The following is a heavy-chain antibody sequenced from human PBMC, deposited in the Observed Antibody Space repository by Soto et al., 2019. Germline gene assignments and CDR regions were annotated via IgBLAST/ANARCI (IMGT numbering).Heavy chain of an antibody. V-gene: IGHV4-31*03. CDR3: SRGILV. J-gene: IGHJ4*02. Sequence: QVQLQESGPGLVKPSQTLSLTCTVSGGSMNSGGYCWSWIRQHPGEGLEWIGCISYGGTTSYNPSLKSRVIISVDTSQTQFSLKLTSVTAADTAVYYCSRGILVWGQGTLITVSS. CDR1: GGSMNSGGYC. D-gene: IGHD2-15*01. CDR2: ISYGGTT.